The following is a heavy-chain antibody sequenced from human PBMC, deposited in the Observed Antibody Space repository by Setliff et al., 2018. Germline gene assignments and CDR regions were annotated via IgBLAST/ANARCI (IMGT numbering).Heavy chain of an antibody. J-gene: IGHJ6*03. CDR1: GDSISSGNW. CDR3: ARDWEITVVREVTQYYYYMDI. V-gene: IGHV4-4*02. D-gene: IGHD3-10*01. Sequence: SETLSLTCAVSGDSISSGNWWSWVRQPPEKGLEWIGEINHSGNTNHNPSLKSRVTISVDKSTNQFSLKLRSVTAADTAVYYCARDWEITVVREVTQYYYYMDIWGKGNAVTVSS. CDR2: INHSGNT.